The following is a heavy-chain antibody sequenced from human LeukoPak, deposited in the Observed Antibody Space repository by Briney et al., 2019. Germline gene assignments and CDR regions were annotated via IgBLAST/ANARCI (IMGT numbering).Heavy chain of an antibody. V-gene: IGHV1-2*06. CDR3: ARPYCSGGSCHNWFDP. J-gene: IGHJ5*02. CDR1: GYTFTSHD. Sequence: GGSVKVSCKASGYTFTSHDINWVRQATGQGLEWMGRINPNSGGTNYAQKFQGRVTMTRNTSISTAYMELSRLRSDDTAVYYCARPYCSGGSCHNWFDPWGQGTLVTVSS. CDR2: INPNSGGT. D-gene: IGHD2-15*01.